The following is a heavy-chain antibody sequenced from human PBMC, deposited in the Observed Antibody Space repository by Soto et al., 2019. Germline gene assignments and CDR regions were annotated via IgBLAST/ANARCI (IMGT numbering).Heavy chain of an antibody. CDR2: VSAGGDMT. V-gene: IGHV3-23*01. CDR3: ARGDGGGSGSPASYYSSGWVV. J-gene: IGHJ6*04. D-gene: IGHD1-26*01. Sequence: DVQLLESGGDVVQPGGSLRLSCAASGFPFSSYAMIWVRQAPGHGLEWVSSVSAGGDMTDYSDSVKGRFTISRYNSNNVLFLQMKSMRAEDTARYYCARGDGGGSGSPASYYSSGWVVWGSATTVTVSS. CDR1: GFPFSSYA.